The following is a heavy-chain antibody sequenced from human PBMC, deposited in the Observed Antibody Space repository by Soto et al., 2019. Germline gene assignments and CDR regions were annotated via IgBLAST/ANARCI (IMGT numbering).Heavy chain of an antibody. CDR2: INHSGST. CDR3: ARVYYYGSGSYSLGVRYYYGMDV. Sequence: SETLSLTCAVYGGSFSGYYWRWIRQPPGKGLEWIGEINHSGSTNYNPSLKSRVTISVDTAKNQFSLKLSSVTAADTAVYYCARVYYYGSGSYSLGVRYYYGMDVWGQGTTVT. J-gene: IGHJ6*02. D-gene: IGHD3-10*01. V-gene: IGHV4-34*01. CDR1: GGSFSGYY.